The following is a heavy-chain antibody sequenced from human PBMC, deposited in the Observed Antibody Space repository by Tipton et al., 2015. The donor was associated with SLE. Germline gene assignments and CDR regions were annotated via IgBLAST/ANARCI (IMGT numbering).Heavy chain of an antibody. J-gene: IGHJ4*02. V-gene: IGHV4-59*11. CDR3: ARSSGMVDY. CDR1: GGSISCHY. D-gene: IGHD3-10*01. Sequence: TLSLTCTVSGGSISCHYWSWIRQAPGKGLEWIGYISNSETTNYNPSLKSRVTISVDTSKNQFSLKLSSVTAADTAVYYCARSSGMVDYWGQGTLVTVSS. CDR2: ISNSETT.